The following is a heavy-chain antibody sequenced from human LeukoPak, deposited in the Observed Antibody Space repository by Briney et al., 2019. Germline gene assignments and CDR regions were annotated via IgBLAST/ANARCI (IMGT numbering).Heavy chain of an antibody. D-gene: IGHD3-10*01. CDR3: ARNQGYGSGNYDH. CDR1: GFTFSSYS. V-gene: IGHV3-48*02. J-gene: IGHJ4*02. Sequence: GGSLRLSCAASGFTFSSYSMNWVRPAPGKGLEWVSYICSSSSTMYYADSVKGRFTISRDNAKNSLYLQMNSLRDADTAVYYCARNQGYGSGNYDHWGQGTLVTVSS. CDR2: ICSSSSTM.